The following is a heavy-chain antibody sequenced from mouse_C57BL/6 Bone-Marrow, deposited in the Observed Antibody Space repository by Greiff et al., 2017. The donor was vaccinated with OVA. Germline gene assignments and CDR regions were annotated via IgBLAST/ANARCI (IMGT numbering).Heavy chain of an antibody. Sequence: QVQLQQSGPELVKPGASVKISCKASGYAFSSSWMNWVKQRPGKGLEWIGRIYPGDGDTNYNGKFKGKATLTADKSSSTAYMQLSSLTSEESAVYVCSRSRGYYYGSSSLYFDYWGQGTTLTVSS. D-gene: IGHD1-1*01. CDR1: GYAFSSSW. J-gene: IGHJ2*01. CDR3: SRSRGYYYGSSSLYFDY. CDR2: IYPGDGDT. V-gene: IGHV1-82*01.